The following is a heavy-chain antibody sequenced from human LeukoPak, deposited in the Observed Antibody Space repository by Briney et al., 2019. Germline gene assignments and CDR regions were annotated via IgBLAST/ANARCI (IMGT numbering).Heavy chain of an antibody. D-gene: IGHD2-21*02. CDR3: ARDGEPQGSYCGGDCYMGD. V-gene: IGHV7-4-1*02. CDR1: GYTFTSHA. J-gene: IGHJ4*02. CDR2: INTNTGNP. Sequence: GASVKVSCKASGYTFTSHAMNWVRQAPGQGLEWMGWINTNTGNPKYAQGFTGRFVFSLDTSVSTAYLQISSLKAEDTAVYCCARDGEPQGSYCGGDCYMGDWGQGTLVTVSS.